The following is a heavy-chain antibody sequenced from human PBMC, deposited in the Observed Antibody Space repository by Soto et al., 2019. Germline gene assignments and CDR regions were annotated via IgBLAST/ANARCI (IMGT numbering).Heavy chain of an antibody. CDR2: ISGAGGST. CDR1: GLTSSDSA. Sequence: EVQLLESGGGLVQPGGSLRLSCAASGLTSSDSAMSWVRQAPGKGLEWVSAISGAGGSTYYADSVKGRFTISRDNFKKMMYLQMDSLRVEDPAVYYCAKFLAAPSRKGTCGMDVWGQGTTVIVSS. V-gene: IGHV3-23*01. CDR3: AKFLAAPSRKGTCGMDV. D-gene: IGHD6-25*01. J-gene: IGHJ6*02.